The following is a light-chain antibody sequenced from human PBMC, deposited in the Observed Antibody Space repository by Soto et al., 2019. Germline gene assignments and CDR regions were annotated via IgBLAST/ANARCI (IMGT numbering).Light chain of an antibody. V-gene: IGKV3-15*01. CDR2: GAS. Sequence: EILMTQSSATMLSCPGISATLSCTASQSVSSDLAWYQQKPGQAPRLLIYGASIRATGFPARCSGSRSGTEFTLTISSLQSEDFAVYYCQQYNTWPRTFGQGTKVDIK. CDR3: QQYNTWPRT. CDR1: QSVSSD. J-gene: IGKJ1*01.